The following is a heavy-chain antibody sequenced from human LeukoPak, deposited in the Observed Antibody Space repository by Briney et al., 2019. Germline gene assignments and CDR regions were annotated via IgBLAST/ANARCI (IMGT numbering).Heavy chain of an antibody. D-gene: IGHD3-16*01. Sequence: ASVKVSCKASGGTFSSYAISWVRQAPGQGLEWMGRIIPIFGIANYAQKFQGRVTITADKSTSTAYMERSSLRSEDTAVYYCARVERGDTDYWGQGTLVTVSS. J-gene: IGHJ4*02. V-gene: IGHV1-69*04. CDR1: GGTFSSYA. CDR2: IIPIFGIA. CDR3: ARVERGDTDY.